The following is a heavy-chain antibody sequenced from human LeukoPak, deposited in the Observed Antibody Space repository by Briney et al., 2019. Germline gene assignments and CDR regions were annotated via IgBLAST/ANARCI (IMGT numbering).Heavy chain of an antibody. CDR2: VSGSGSTV. D-gene: IGHD2-15*01. J-gene: IGHJ3*02. V-gene: IGHV3-48*04. CDR1: GFTFSDHI. Sequence: GGSLGLSCAASGFTFSDHIMNWVRQLPGKRLEWVAYVSGSGSTVYYADSVKGRFTISRDNAENSVFLQMNSLRVEDTAVYHCARKGGSRPNDAFDIWGQGTKVTVSS. CDR3: ARKGGSRPNDAFDI.